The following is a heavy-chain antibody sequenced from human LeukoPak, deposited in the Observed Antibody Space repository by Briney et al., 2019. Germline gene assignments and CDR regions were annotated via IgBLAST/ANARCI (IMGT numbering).Heavy chain of an antibody. D-gene: IGHD2-15*01. CDR3: TTHCCDPTSRGS. CDR1: GITFTKAS. CDR2: SRSDGVTT. Sequence: VEPGGSLRLSCAASGITFTKASMTWVRQAPGKGLEWVGRSRSDGVTTDYAAPVKGRFTISRDGSKNMLYLQMNSLRTEDTAVYFCTTHCCDPTSRGSWGQGTLVTVSS. V-gene: IGHV3-15*01. J-gene: IGHJ5*02.